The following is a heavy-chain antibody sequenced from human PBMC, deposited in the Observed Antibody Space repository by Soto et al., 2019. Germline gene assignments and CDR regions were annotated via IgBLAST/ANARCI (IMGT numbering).Heavy chain of an antibody. J-gene: IGHJ6*02. V-gene: IGHV4-31*03. D-gene: IGHD3-3*01. CDR2: IYYSGST. CDR3: ATDTYYDFWSGPLGEGYYYGMDV. Sequence: PSETLSLTCTVSGGSISSGGYYWSWIRQHPGKGLEWIGYIYYSGSTYYNPSLKSRVTISVDTSKNQFSLKLSSVTAADTAVYYCATDTYYDFWSGPLGEGYYYGMDVWGQGTTVTVSS. CDR1: GGSISSGGYY.